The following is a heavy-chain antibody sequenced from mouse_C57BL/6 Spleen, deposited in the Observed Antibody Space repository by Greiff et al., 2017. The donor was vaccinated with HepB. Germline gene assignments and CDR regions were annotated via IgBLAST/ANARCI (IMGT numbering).Heavy chain of an antibody. CDR3: ARSSSYTIFDY. Sequence: QVQLQQSGAELVKPGASVKISCKASGYAFSSYWMNWVKQRPGKGLEWIGQIYPGDGDTKYNGKFKGKATLTADKSSSTAYMQLSSLTSEDSAVYFCARSSSYTIFDYWGQGTTLTVSS. CDR1: GYAFSSYW. D-gene: IGHD1-1*01. V-gene: IGHV1-80*01. J-gene: IGHJ2*01. CDR2: IYPGDGDT.